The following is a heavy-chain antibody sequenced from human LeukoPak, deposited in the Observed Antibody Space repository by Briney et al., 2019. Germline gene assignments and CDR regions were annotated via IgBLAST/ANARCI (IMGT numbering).Heavy chain of an antibody. D-gene: IGHD3-22*01. CDR3: ARNFGGGDSSGPYF. CDR1: GFTFSSYE. J-gene: IGHJ4*02. CDR2: INWNGGST. Sequence: GGSLRLSCAASGFTFSSYEMNWVRQAPGKGLEWVSGINWNGGSTGCADSVKGRFTISRDNAKNSLYLQMNSLRAEDTAIYYCARNFGGGDSSGPYFWGQGTLVTVSS. V-gene: IGHV3-20*04.